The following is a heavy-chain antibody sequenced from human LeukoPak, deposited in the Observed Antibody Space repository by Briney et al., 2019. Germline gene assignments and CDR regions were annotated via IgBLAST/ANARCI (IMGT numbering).Heavy chain of an antibody. J-gene: IGHJ4*02. D-gene: IGHD3-10*01. CDR2: MNHSGST. V-gene: IGHV4-34*01. Sequence: SETLSLTCAVYGGSFSGYYWSWIRQPPGKGLEWIGEMNHSGSTNSNPSLKSRVTISVDTSKNQFSLKLSSVTAADTAVYYCARGLSPRINMVRGVRPPFRGVFDYWGQGTLVTVSS. CDR1: GGSFSGYY. CDR3: ARGLSPRINMVRGVRPPFRGVFDY.